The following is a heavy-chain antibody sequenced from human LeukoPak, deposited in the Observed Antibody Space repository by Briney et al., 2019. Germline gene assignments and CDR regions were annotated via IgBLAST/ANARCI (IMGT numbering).Heavy chain of an antibody. Sequence: PSETLSLTCAVYGGSFSGYYWSWIRQPPGKGLEWIGYIYYSGSTNYNPSLKSRVTISVDTSKNQFSLKLSSVTAADTAVYYCARLNGYNYGGFDYWGQGTLVTVSS. CDR2: IYYSGST. CDR1: GGSFSGYY. CDR3: ARLNGYNYGGFDY. J-gene: IGHJ4*02. D-gene: IGHD5-24*01. V-gene: IGHV4-59*01.